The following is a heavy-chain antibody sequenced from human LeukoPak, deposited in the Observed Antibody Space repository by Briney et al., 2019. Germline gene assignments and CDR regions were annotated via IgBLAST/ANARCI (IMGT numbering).Heavy chain of an antibody. V-gene: IGHV1-69*05. CDR1: GGTFSSYD. Sequence: SVKVSCKASGGTFSSYDISWVRQAPGQGLEWMGRISLIFGTTNYAQKFQGRVTITTDESTSTAYMELSSLRSEDTAMYYCARRCYNHHCLDYWGQGTLVTVSS. J-gene: IGHJ4*02. CDR3: ARRCYNHHCLDY. CDR2: ISLIFGTT. D-gene: IGHD2-2*02.